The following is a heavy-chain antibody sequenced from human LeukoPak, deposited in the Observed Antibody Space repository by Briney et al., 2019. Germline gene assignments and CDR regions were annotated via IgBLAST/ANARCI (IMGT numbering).Heavy chain of an antibody. D-gene: IGHD4-17*01. J-gene: IGHJ5*02. CDR1: GFIFSNYG. CDR2: INHSGST. CDR3: ARGPKKAETLDYGDPGHPHRSNWFDP. Sequence: GSLRLSCAASGFIFSNYGMHWIRQPPGKGLEWIGEINHSGSTNYNPSLKSRVTISVDTSKNQFSLKLSSVTAADTAVYYCARGPKKAETLDYGDPGHPHRSNWFDPWGQGTLVTVSS. V-gene: IGHV4-34*01.